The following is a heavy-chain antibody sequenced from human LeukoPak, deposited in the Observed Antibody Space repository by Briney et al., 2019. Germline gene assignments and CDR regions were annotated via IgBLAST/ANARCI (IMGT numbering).Heavy chain of an antibody. D-gene: IGHD3-9*01. CDR2: ISASGGT. J-gene: IGHJ4*02. CDR1: GFSLNNYA. CDR3: AKEPQYYDILTGYYSGPGYFDY. Sequence: SGGSLRLSCAASGFSLNNYAISWVRQAPGKGLEWVSAISASGGTYYTDSVKGRFTISSDNSKNTLFLQMNSLRAEDTAVYYCAKEPQYYDILTGYYSGPGYFDYWGQGTLVTVSS. V-gene: IGHV3-23*01.